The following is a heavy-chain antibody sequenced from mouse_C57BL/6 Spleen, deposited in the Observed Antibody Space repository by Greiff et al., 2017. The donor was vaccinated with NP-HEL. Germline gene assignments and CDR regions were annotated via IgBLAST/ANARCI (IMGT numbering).Heavy chain of an antibody. V-gene: IGHV1-69*01. CDR3: ARSRDITTVVASFDY. CDR1: GYTFTSYW. J-gene: IGHJ2*01. CDR2: IDPSDSYT. Sequence: QVQLQQPGAELVMPGASVKLSCKASGYTFTSYWMHWVKQRPGQGLEWIGEIDPSDSYTNYNQKFKGKSTLTVDKSSSTAYMQLSSLTSEDSAVYYCARSRDITTVVASFDYWGQGTTLTVSS. D-gene: IGHD1-1*01.